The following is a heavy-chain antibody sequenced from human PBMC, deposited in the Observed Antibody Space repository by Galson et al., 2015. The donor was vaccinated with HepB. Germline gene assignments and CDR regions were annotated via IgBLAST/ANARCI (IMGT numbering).Heavy chain of an antibody. CDR1: GFTFSSYG. Sequence: SLRLSCAASGFTFSSYGMHWVRQAPGKGLEWVAVIWYDGSNKYYADSVKGRFTISRDNSKNTLYLQMNSLRAEDTAVYYCARAQGGHAYFYYYMDVWGKGTTVTGSS. V-gene: IGHV3-33*01. D-gene: IGHD2-8*01. CDR2: IWYDGSNK. CDR3: ARAQGGHAYFYYYMDV. J-gene: IGHJ6*03.